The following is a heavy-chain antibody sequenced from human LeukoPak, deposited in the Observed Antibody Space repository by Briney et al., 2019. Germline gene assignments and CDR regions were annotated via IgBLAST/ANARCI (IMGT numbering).Heavy chain of an antibody. J-gene: IGHJ4*02. Sequence: GASVKVSCKTSGYSFTSYGISWVRQAPGQGLEWLGWINPNSGGTNYAQKFQGRVTLTRDTSISTAYMDLSRLRSDDTAVYYCARDYSSGPGHWGQGTLVTVSS. V-gene: IGHV1-2*02. D-gene: IGHD6-19*01. CDR1: GYSFTSYG. CDR3: ARDYSSGPGH. CDR2: INPNSGGT.